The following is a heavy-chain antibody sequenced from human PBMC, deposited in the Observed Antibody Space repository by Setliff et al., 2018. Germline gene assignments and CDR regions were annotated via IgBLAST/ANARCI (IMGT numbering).Heavy chain of an antibody. J-gene: IGHJ4*02. Sequence: ASVKVSCKASGYTFGAHYIHWVRQAPGQGFEWMGWINPNSGDTGYAQKFQGRVTMTRNTSISTAYMELSSLRSEDSAVYYCAREGSYYYFDYWGQGTLVTVSS. CDR2: INPNSGDT. V-gene: IGHV1-8*02. CDR3: AREGSYYYFDY. D-gene: IGHD3-10*01. CDR1: GYTFGAHY.